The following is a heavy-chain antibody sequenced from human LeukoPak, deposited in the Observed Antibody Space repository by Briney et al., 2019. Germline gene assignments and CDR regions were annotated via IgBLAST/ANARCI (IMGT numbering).Heavy chain of an antibody. D-gene: IGHD2-2*01. Sequence: GGSLRLSCAASGFTFSRYWMSWVRQAPGKGLEWVANIKQDGSEKYYVDSVKGRFTTSRDNAKNSLYLQMNSLRAEDTAVYYCARGYCSSTTCYHNWFDSWGQGTLVTVSS. J-gene: IGHJ5*01. CDR1: GFTFSRYW. CDR2: IKQDGSEK. CDR3: ARGYCSSTTCYHNWFDS. V-gene: IGHV3-7*01.